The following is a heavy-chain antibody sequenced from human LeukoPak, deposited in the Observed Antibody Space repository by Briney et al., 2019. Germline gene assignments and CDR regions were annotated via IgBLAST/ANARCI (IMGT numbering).Heavy chain of an antibody. CDR3: ARSYYYDSSGYYPFDY. J-gene: IGHJ4*02. Sequence: SVKVSCKASGGTFSSYAISWVRQAPGQGLEWMGGIIPIFGTANYAQKFQGRVTITADESTSTAYMELSSPRSEDTAVHYCARSYYYDSSGYYPFDYWGQGTLVTVSS. CDR1: GGTFSSYA. V-gene: IGHV1-69*13. D-gene: IGHD3-22*01. CDR2: IIPIFGTA.